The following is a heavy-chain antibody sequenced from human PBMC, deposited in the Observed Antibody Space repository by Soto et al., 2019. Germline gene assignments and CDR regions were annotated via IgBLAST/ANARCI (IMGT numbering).Heavy chain of an antibody. Sequence: SVKVSCKASGGTFSSYAISWVRQAPGQGLEWMGGIIPIFGTANYAQKFQGRVTITADESTSTAYMELSSLRSEDTPVYYCARKGIAAAAPGGYYYYGMDVWGQGTTVTVSS. V-gene: IGHV1-69*13. CDR2: IIPIFGTA. J-gene: IGHJ6*02. CDR1: GGTFSSYA. D-gene: IGHD6-13*01. CDR3: ARKGIAAAAPGGYYYYGMDV.